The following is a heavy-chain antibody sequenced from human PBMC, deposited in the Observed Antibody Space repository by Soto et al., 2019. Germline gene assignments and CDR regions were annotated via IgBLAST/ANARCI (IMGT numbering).Heavy chain of an antibody. Sequence: PGGSLRLSCAASGFTFSNYALSWVRQAPGKGLEWVSGSDSGGNTYYAESVKGRFTISRDNSKNTLYLQMNRLRGGDTALYYCANPLYTMVPNCGGDCYGAFDIWGQGTMVT. CDR2: SDSGGNT. D-gene: IGHD2-21*02. CDR1: GFTFSNYA. V-gene: IGHV3-23*01. CDR3: ANPLYTMVPNCGGDCYGAFDI. J-gene: IGHJ3*02.